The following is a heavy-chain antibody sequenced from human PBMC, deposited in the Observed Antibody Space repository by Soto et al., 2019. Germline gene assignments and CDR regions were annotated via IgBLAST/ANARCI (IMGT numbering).Heavy chain of an antibody. J-gene: IGHJ4*02. CDR2: ISGSGGNT. CDR3: TNGVCYKEFYFDY. Sequence: GGSLRLSCAASGLTFSTYAMSWVRQAPGKGLEWVSTISGSGGNTYYADSVKGRFTISRDNSKNTLFLQMNSLRAEDTAVYYCTNGVCYKEFYFDYWGQGTLVTVSS. V-gene: IGHV3-23*01. D-gene: IGHD2-8*01. CDR1: GLTFSTYA.